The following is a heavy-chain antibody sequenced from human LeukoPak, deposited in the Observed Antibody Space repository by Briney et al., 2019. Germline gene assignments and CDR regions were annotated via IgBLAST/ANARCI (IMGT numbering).Heavy chain of an antibody. J-gene: IGHJ4*02. V-gene: IGHV1-69*04. D-gene: IGHD3-22*01. CDR1: GGTFSSYA. Sequence: SVKVSCKASGGTFSSYAISWVRQAPGQGLEWMGRIIPILGIANYAQKFQGRVTITADKSTGTAYMELSSLRSEDTAVYYCARAGYYDSSGYYWGTPQHYWGQGTLVTVSS. CDR3: ARAGYYDSSGYYWGTPQHY. CDR2: IIPILGIA.